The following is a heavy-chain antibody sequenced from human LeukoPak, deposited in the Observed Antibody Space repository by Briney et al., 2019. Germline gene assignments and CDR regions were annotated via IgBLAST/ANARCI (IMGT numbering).Heavy chain of an antibody. V-gene: IGHV4-59*08. CDR3: ATHPLLDY. J-gene: IGHJ4*02. CDR1: GVSFNDYY. D-gene: IGHD3-16*02. CDR2: IYYSGST. Sequence: PSETLSLTCDVSGVSFNDYYWSWIRQPPGKGLEWIGSIYYSGSTYYNPSLKSRVSISVDPSKSQFSLKLTSVTAADTAVYYCATHPLLDYWGQGSLVTVSS.